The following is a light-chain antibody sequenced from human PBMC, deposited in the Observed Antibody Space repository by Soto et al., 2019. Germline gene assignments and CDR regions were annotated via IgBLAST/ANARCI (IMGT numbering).Light chain of an antibody. CDR1: QGISSY. CDR3: QQYYSYPGT. Sequence: AIRMTQSPSSLSASTGDRVTITCRASQGISSYLAWYQQKPGKAPKLLIYAASTLQSGVPSRFSGSGSGTDFPLTISCLQSEDFAPYYCQQYYSYPGTFGPGTKVDIK. CDR2: AAS. J-gene: IGKJ3*01. V-gene: IGKV1-8*01.